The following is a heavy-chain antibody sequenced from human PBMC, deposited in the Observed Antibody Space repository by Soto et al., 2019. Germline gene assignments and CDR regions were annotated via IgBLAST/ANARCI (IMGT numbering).Heavy chain of an antibody. V-gene: IGHV4-61*01. Sequence: SETLSLTCTGSGGSVSSGSYYWSWIRQPPGKGLEWIGYIYYSGSTNYNPSLKSRVTISVDTSKNQFSLKLSSVTAADTAVYYCARVASSSSGLDYWGQGTLVTVSS. CDR3: ARVASSSSGLDY. CDR1: GGSVSSGSYY. J-gene: IGHJ4*02. CDR2: IYYSGST. D-gene: IGHD6-6*01.